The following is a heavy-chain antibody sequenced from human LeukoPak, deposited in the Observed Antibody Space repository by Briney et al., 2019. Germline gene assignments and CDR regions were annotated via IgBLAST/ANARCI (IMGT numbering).Heavy chain of an antibody. Sequence: LTLSCAASGFTFSSYGMHWVRQAPAQGLERVAVISYYGSNKYYADSVKGRFTISRDNSKNTLYLQMNSLRAEDTAVYYCAKDRGDYYDSSGYYSGGFDIWGQGTMVTVSS. CDR1: GFTFSSYG. J-gene: IGHJ3*02. CDR2: ISYYGSNK. CDR3: AKDRGDYYDSSGYYSGGFDI. V-gene: IGHV3-30*18. D-gene: IGHD3-22*01.